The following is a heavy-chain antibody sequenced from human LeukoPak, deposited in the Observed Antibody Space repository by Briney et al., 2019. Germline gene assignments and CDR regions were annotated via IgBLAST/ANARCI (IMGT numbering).Heavy chain of an antibody. CDR3: ARDPRNYYDSSGSQGSYFDY. CDR1: GFSFRSFG. Sequence: PGGSLRLSCAASGFSFRSFGIHWVRQAPGKGLEWVAVISYDGSNKYYADSVKGRFTISRDNSKNTLYLQMNSLRAEDTAVYYCARDPRNYYDSSGSQGSYFDYWGQGTLVTVSS. V-gene: IGHV3-30*19. J-gene: IGHJ4*02. D-gene: IGHD3-22*01. CDR2: ISYDGSNK.